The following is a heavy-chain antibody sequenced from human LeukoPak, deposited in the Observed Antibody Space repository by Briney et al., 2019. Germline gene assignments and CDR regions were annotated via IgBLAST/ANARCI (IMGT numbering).Heavy chain of an antibody. CDR1: GFTFSSYG. Sequence: GGSLRLSCAASGFTFSSYGMHWVRQAPGKGLEWVAVIWYDGSNKYYADSVKGRFTISRDNSKNTLYLQMNSLRAEDTAVYYCAKEHYGSGMTTFDYWGQGTLVTVSS. V-gene: IGHV3-33*06. D-gene: IGHD3-10*01. CDR2: IWYDGSNK. CDR3: AKEHYGSGMTTFDY. J-gene: IGHJ4*02.